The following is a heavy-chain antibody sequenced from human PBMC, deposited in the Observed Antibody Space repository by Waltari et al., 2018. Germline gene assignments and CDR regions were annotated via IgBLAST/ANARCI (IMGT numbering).Heavy chain of an antibody. J-gene: IGHJ4*02. D-gene: IGHD4-17*01. CDR1: GSPISSFG. Sequence: EVQLVESGGGLVKPGGSLRLSCAASGSPISSFGMSWVRQAPGKGLEWVSSTTNSNTYIYYADSVKGRFTVSIDNAKNSLYLQMNSLRADDTAVYFCARALTTPNDYWGQGTLVTVSS. CDR2: TTNSNTYI. CDR3: ARALTTPNDY. V-gene: IGHV3-21*03.